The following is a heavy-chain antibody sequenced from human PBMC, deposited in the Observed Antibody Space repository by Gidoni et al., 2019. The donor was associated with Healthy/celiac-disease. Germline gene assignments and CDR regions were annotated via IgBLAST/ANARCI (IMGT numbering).Heavy chain of an antibody. CDR1: GFTCRCYS. CDR2: ISSSSSTI. V-gene: IGHV3-48*02. CDR3: ARDITGDHYYYYGMDV. J-gene: IGHJ6*02. Sequence: EVQLVESGGGLVQPGGSLRLSCAASGFTCRCYSMTWGRKAPGTGLAWVSYISSSSSTIYYADYVKGRFTSSRDNAKNSLYLQMNSLRDEDTAVYYCARDITGDHYYYYGMDVWGQGTTVTVSS. D-gene: IGHD2-21*01.